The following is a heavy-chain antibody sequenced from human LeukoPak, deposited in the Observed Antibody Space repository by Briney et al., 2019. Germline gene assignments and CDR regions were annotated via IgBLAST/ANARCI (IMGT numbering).Heavy chain of an antibody. J-gene: IGHJ6*02. CDR3: TRVTAYYEYGMDV. Sequence: GGSLRLSCAASGFTFSRAWMSWVRQAPRKGLEWVGRIKSKTDDETTDYAAPVKGRFTISRDDSKNTLYVQMNSLKTEDTAVYYCTRVTAYYEYGMDVWGQGTTVTVSS. CDR2: IKSKTDDETT. CDR1: GFTFSRAW. V-gene: IGHV3-15*01. D-gene: IGHD2-21*02.